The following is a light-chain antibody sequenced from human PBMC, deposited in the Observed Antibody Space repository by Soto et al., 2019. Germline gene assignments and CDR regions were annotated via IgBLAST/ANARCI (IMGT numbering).Light chain of an antibody. CDR2: EVN. J-gene: IGLJ2*01. CDR1: TSAVGSYTF. Sequence: QSALTQPASVSGSPGQSITISCPGATSAVGSYTFLSWYQQHPGKAPRVIIYEVNKRRSGVYNRFSGCKSGNTASLTISGRQAEGEAEYYCCSYADGNTVIFGGGTKLTVL. CDR3: CSYADGNTVI. V-gene: IGLV2-23*02.